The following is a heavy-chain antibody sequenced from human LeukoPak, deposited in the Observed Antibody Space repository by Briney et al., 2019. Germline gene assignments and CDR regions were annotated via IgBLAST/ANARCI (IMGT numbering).Heavy chain of an antibody. D-gene: IGHD5-18*01. CDR3: ARGGIQHYYYYGMDV. J-gene: IGHJ6*02. CDR1: GFTVSSNY. Sequence: GGSLRLSCAASGFTVSSNYMSWVRQAPGKGLEWVSVIYSGGSTYYADSVKGRFTISRDNSKNTLYLQMNSLRAEDTAVYYCARGGIQHYYYYGMDVWGQGTTVTVSS. CDR2: IYSGGST. V-gene: IGHV3-66*01.